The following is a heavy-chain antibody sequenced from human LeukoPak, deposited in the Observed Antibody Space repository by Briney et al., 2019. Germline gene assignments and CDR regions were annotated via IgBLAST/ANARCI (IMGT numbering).Heavy chain of an antibody. CDR1: GGSISSYY. CDR2: TYYSGST. D-gene: IGHD2-2*01. V-gene: IGHV4-59*08. J-gene: IGHJ5*02. Sequence: SETLSLTCTVSGGSISSYYWSWIRQPPGKGLEWIGYTYYSGSTNYNPSLKSRVTISVDTSKNQFSLKLSSVTAADTAVYYCARPQGYCSSTSCYHWFDPWGQGTLVTVSS. CDR3: ARPQGYCSSTSCYHWFDP.